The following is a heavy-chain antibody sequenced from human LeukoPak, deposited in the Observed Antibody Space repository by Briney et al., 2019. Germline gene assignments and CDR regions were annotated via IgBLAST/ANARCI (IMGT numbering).Heavy chain of an antibody. CDR2: IYTSGST. D-gene: IGHD2-2*01. V-gene: IGHV4-4*07. Sequence: SETLCDTCTVSGGSISAYYWSWIRQPAGKGLEWIGRIYTSGSTNYNPSLKSRVTMSLDTSKNQFSLKLSSVTAADTAVYYCARGIYCSSTTCYYYYYYMDVWGKGTAVTVSS. CDR3: ARGIYCSSTTCYYYYYYMDV. CDR1: GGSISAYY. J-gene: IGHJ6*03.